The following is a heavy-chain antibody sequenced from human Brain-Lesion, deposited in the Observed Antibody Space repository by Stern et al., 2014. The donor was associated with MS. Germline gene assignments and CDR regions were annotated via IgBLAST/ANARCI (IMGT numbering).Heavy chain of an antibody. J-gene: IGHJ6*01. CDR2: INPNTGGK. D-gene: IGHD3-3*01. V-gene: IGHV1-2*02. CDR1: GYIFTGYY. Sequence: QVQLVQSGAEVKKPGASVKVSCKTSGYIFTGYYIHWVRKAPGQGLEWMAWINPNTGGKKYAQKVQGRVTMSRDTSISTAYVELSSLTSDDTAVYYCARDQRGITIFGVVTDYYYLGMDVWGQGTTVTVSS. CDR3: ARDQRGITIFGVVTDYYYLGMDV.